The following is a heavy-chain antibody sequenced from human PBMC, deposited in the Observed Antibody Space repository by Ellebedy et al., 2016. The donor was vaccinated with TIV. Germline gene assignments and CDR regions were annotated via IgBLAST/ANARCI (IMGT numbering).Heavy chain of an antibody. V-gene: IGHV1-69*13. D-gene: IGHD6-13*01. CDR3: ARGVGSWHQPTDY. CDR2: IIPIFGTA. Sequence: SVKVSXKASGGTFSSYAISWVRQAPGQGLEWMGGIIPIFGTANYAQKFQGRVTITADESTSTAYMELSSLRSEDTAVYYCARGVGSWHQPTDYWGQGTLVTVSS. J-gene: IGHJ4*02. CDR1: GGTFSSYA.